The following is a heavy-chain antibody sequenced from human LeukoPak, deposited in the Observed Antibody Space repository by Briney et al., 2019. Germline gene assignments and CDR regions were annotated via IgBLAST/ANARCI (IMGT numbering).Heavy chain of an antibody. CDR2: ISGSGGST. V-gene: IGHV3-23*01. Sequence: PGGSLRLSCAASGFTFSSYGMHWVRQAPGKGLEWVSAISGSGGSTYYADSVKGRFTISRDNSKNTLYLQMNSLRAEDTAVYYCAKDARRQPEYNDYWGQGALVTVSS. CDR1: GFTFSSYG. D-gene: IGHD1-1*01. J-gene: IGHJ4*02. CDR3: AKDARRQPEYNDY.